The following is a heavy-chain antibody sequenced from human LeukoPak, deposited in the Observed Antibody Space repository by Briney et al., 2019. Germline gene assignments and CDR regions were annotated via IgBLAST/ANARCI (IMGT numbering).Heavy chain of an antibody. CDR3: ARSSRYYYDGSGYYPGPPDH. J-gene: IGHJ5*02. CDR2: IYNVGNT. Sequence: GESLKISCAASGFTVSSNYMSWVRQAPGKGLEWVSVIYNVGNTHYADSVKGRFTISRDISKNTIYLQMNSLRAEDTAMYFCARSSRYYYDGSGYYPGPPDHWGQGALVTVSS. V-gene: IGHV3-53*01. D-gene: IGHD3-22*01. CDR1: GFTVSSNY.